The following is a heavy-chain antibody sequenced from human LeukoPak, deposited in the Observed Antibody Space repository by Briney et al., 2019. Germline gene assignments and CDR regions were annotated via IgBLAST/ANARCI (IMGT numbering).Heavy chain of an antibody. CDR3: AKGRRAVLLWFGELLRSAFDI. CDR2: ISWNSGSI. V-gene: IGHV3-9*01. D-gene: IGHD3-10*01. Sequence: PGGSLRLSCAASGFIFDDYAMHWVRQAPGKGLEWVSGISWNSGSIGYADSVKGRFTISRDNAKNSLYLQMNSLRAEDTALYYCAKGRRAVLLWFGELLRSAFDIWGQGTMVTVSS. CDR1: GFIFDDYA. J-gene: IGHJ3*02.